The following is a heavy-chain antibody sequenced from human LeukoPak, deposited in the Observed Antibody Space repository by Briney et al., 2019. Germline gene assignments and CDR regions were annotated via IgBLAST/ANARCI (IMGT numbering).Heavy chain of an antibody. CDR3: AKRWSGYSSSWSEIPDSDY. Sequence: PGGSLRLSCADSGFTFSSYGMHWVRQAPDKGLEWVALIYYDGSNKYYADSVKGRFTISRDNSKNTLYLQMNSLRAEDTAVYYCAKRWSGYSSSWSEIPDSDYWGQGTLVTVSS. J-gene: IGHJ4*02. CDR2: IYYDGSNK. D-gene: IGHD6-13*01. CDR1: GFTFSSYG. V-gene: IGHV3-30*18.